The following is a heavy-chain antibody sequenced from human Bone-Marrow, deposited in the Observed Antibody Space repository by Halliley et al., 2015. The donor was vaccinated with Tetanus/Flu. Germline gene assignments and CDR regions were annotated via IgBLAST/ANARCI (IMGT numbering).Heavy chain of an antibody. J-gene: IGHJ4*02. D-gene: IGHD3-16*01. V-gene: IGHV4-4*02. CDR1: GGSISSTNW. Sequence: TLSLTCAVSGGSISSTNWWGWVRQPPGKGLEWIGEIYHSGSTNYNPSLKSRVTISLDKSKNQFSLKMSSVTAADTAVYYCARWGRGWVQFNWGPGTLVTVSS. CDR2: IYHSGST. CDR3: ARWGRGWVQFN.